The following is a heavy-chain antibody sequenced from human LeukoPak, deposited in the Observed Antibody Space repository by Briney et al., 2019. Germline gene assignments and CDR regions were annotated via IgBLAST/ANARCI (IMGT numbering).Heavy chain of an antibody. D-gene: IGHD4-17*01. Sequence: SETLSLTCTVSGGSINNYYWTWIRQPAGKGLEWIGRIYTSGNIDYNRSLKSRVTMSVDTSRNRFSLKLSSVTAADTAVYYCARDAPPRYGDYLDYWGQGTLVTVSS. CDR2: IYTSGNI. CDR3: ARDAPPRYGDYLDY. CDR1: GGSINNYY. V-gene: IGHV4-4*07. J-gene: IGHJ4*02.